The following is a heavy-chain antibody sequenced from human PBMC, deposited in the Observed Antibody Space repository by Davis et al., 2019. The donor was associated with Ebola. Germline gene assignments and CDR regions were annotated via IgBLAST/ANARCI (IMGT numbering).Heavy chain of an antibody. V-gene: IGHV1-2*02. CDR1: GYTLTGYY. D-gene: IGHD3-9*01. J-gene: IGHJ4*02. CDR3: ARELLVTGYKCADY. Sequence: ASVKVSCKASGYTLTGYYLHWVRQAPGQGLEWMGWINPHSGGTNYAQKFQGRVTMTRDTSISTTYLELSSLRSDDTAMYYCARELLVTGYKCADYWGQGTLVTVSS. CDR2: INPHSGGT.